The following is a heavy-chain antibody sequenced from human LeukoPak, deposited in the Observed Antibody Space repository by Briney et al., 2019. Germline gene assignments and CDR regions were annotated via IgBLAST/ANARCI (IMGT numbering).Heavy chain of an antibody. J-gene: IGHJ4*02. Sequence: GGSLRLSCAASGFTFSSYAMHWVRQAPGKGLEWVAVISYDGSNKYYADSVKGRFTISRDNSKKTVYLQMNNLRGDDTAVYYCAKRAMNSGSPREFDYWGQGTLVTVSS. V-gene: IGHV3-30-3*01. D-gene: IGHD1-26*01. CDR1: GFTFSSYA. CDR2: ISYDGSNK. CDR3: AKRAMNSGSPREFDY.